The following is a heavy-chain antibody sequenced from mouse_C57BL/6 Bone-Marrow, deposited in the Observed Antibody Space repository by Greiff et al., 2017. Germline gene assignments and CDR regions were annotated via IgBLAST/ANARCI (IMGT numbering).Heavy chain of an antibody. CDR1: GFTFSSYA. D-gene: IGHD1-1*01. J-gene: IGHJ4*01. V-gene: IGHV5-4*01. CDR3: ARGITTVVARYAMDY. Sequence: VQLKESGGGLVKPGGSLKLSCAASGFTFSSYAMSWVRQTPEKRLEWVATISDGGSYTYYPDNVKGRVTISRDNAKNNLYLQMSHLKSEDTAMYYCARGITTVVARYAMDYWGQGTSVTVSS. CDR2: ISDGGSYT.